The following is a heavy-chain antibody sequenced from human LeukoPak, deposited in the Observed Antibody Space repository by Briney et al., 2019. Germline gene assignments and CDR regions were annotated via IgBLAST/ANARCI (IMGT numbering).Heavy chain of an antibody. CDR3: ARAYYSNSYDYWYFDL. D-gene: IGHD6-13*01. CDR1: IDSFSNYH. V-gene: IGHV4-34*01. CDR2: VNESGGT. Sequence: SETLSLTCAVYIDSFSNYHWNWIRQTPAKGMEWIGEVNESGGTNISPSLKSRVTISVDTSKNQFSLKLSSVTAADTAVYYCARAYYSNSYDYWYFDLWGRGTLVTVSS. J-gene: IGHJ2*01.